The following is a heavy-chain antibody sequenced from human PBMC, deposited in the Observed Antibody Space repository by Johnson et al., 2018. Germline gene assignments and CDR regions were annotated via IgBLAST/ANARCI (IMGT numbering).Heavy chain of an antibody. J-gene: IGHJ3*02. D-gene: IGHD3-22*01. Sequence: VQLVQSGGGLVQPGGSLRLSCAASGFTFSSYSMNWVRQAPGKGLEWVSYISSSSSTIYYADSGKGRFTISRDNAKNSLYLQMNSLKAEDTAVYYCARTMINAFDIWGQGTMVTVSS. CDR3: ARTMINAFDI. V-gene: IGHV3-48*01. CDR1: GFTFSSYS. CDR2: ISSSSSTI.